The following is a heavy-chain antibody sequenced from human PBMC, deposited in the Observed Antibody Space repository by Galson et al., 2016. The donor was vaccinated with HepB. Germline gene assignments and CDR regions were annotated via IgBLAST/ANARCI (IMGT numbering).Heavy chain of an antibody. J-gene: IGHJ4*02. D-gene: IGHD2-15*01. Sequence: SLRLSCAASGFTFSSYWMHWIRQAPGKGLVWVSRINRDGSTTNYADSVKGRFTIYRDNAKNTLYLQMNSLRAEDTAMYYCARALGGSDDYWGQGTLVTVSS. CDR1: GFTFSSYW. CDR2: INRDGSTT. V-gene: IGHV3-74*01. CDR3: ARALGGSDDY.